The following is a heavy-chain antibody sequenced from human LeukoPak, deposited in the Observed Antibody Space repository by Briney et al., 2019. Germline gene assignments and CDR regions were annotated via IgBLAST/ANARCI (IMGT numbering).Heavy chain of an antibody. J-gene: IGHJ6*03. D-gene: IGHD3-10*01. CDR1: GITLSNY. CDR2: IYSGGST. V-gene: IGHV3-66*02. CDR3: AIPGGYYYYMDV. Sequence: GGSLRLSCAVSGITLSNYMSWVRQAPGKGLEWVSVIYSGGSTYYADSVKGRFTISRDNSKNTLYLQMNSLRAEDTAVYYCAIPGGYYYYMDVWGKGTTVTVSS.